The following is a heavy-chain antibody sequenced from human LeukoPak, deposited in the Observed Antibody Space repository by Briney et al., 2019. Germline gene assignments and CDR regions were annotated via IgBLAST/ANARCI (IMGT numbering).Heavy chain of an antibody. CDR1: GYTFTSYG. Sequence: ASVKVSCKASGYTFTSYGISWVRQAPGQGLEWMGWISAYNGNTNYAQKLQGRVTMTTDTSTSTAYMELRSLRSDDTAVYYCGRDPINYYGSGSYNDYWGQGTLVTVSS. J-gene: IGHJ4*02. D-gene: IGHD3-10*01. CDR2: ISAYNGNT. CDR3: GRDPINYYGSGSYNDY. V-gene: IGHV1-18*01.